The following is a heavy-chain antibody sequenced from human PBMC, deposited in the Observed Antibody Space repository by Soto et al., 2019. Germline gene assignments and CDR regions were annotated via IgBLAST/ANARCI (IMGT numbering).Heavy chain of an antibody. D-gene: IGHD6-19*01. CDR1: GFTFSSYS. Sequence: GGSLRLSCAASGFTFSSYSMNWVRQAPGKGLEWVSSISSSSSYIYYADSVKGRFTISRDNAKNSLYLQMNSLRAEDTAVYYCARDVTREQWSTGWFDPWGQGTLVTVSS. CDR2: ISSSSSYI. CDR3: ARDVTREQWSTGWFDP. J-gene: IGHJ5*02. V-gene: IGHV3-21*01.